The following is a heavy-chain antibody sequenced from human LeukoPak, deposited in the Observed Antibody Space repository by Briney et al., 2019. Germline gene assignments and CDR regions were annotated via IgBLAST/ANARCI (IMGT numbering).Heavy chain of an antibody. D-gene: IGHD6-19*01. CDR3: ARGSEVAVAWPDYMDV. J-gene: IGHJ6*03. Sequence: ASVKVSCKASGCTFTGYYMHWVRQAPGQGLEWMGWINPNSGGTNYAQKFQGRVTMTRDTSISTAYMELSRLRSDDTAVYYCARGSEVAVAWPDYMDVWGKGTTVTASS. CDR1: GCTFTGYY. V-gene: IGHV1-2*02. CDR2: INPNSGGT.